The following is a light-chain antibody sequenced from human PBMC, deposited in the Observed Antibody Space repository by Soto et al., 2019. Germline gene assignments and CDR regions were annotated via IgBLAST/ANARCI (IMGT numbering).Light chain of an antibody. CDR2: GNS. Sequence: QSVLTQPPSVSGAPGQRVTLSCTWTGSNIGAGFDVHWYQQLPGTAPKLLIYGNSNRPSGVPDRFSGSKSGTSASLAITGLQAEDEADYYCQSYDSSLSGYVFGIGTKVTVL. CDR3: QSYDSSLSGYV. V-gene: IGLV1-40*01. J-gene: IGLJ1*01. CDR1: GSNIGAGFD.